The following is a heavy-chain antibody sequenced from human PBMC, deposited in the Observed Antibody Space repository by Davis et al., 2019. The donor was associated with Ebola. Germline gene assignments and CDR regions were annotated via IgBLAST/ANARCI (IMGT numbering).Heavy chain of an antibody. CDR1: GFTFSSYW. CDR2: IKQDGSEK. V-gene: IGHV3-7*01. Sequence: PGGSLRLSCAASGFTFSSYWMSWVRQAPGKGLEWVANIKQDGSEKYYVDSVKGRFTISRDNAKNSLYLQMNSLRDEDTAVYYCAREKHCSSTSCYKAASGWWDYWGQGTLVTVSS. D-gene: IGHD2-2*02. J-gene: IGHJ4*02. CDR3: AREKHCSSTSCYKAASGWWDY.